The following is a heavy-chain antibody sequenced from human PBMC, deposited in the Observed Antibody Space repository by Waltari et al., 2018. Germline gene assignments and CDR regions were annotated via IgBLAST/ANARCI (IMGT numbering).Heavy chain of an antibody. CDR2: INPSGGST. J-gene: IGHJ4*02. Sequence: QVQLVQSGAEVKKPGASVKVSCKASGYTFTSYYMHWVRQALGQGLEWMGIINPSGGSTSYAQKFQGRVTMTRDTSTSTVYMELSSLRSEDTAVYYCAREGELYYFDYWGQGTLVTVSS. D-gene: IGHD3-16*01. V-gene: IGHV1-46*01. CDR3: AREGELYYFDY. CDR1: GYTFTSYY.